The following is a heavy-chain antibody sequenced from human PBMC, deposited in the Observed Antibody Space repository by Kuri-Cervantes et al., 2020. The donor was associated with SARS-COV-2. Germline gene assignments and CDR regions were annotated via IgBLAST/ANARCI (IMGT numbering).Heavy chain of an antibody. CDR2: INHSGST. D-gene: IGHD1-14*01. CDR3: ARGRNLGDFDY. J-gene: IGHJ4*02. V-gene: IGHV4-34*01. Sequence: GSLRLSCAVYGGSFSGYYWSWIRQPPGKGLEWIGEINHSGSTNYNPSLKSRVTISVDTSKNQFSLKLSSVTAADTAVYYCARGRNLGDFDYWGQGTLVTVSS. CDR1: GGSFSGYY.